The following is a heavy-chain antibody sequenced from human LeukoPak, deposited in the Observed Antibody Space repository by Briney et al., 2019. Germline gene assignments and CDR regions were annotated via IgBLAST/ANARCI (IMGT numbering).Heavy chain of an antibody. CDR3: AREERLIAATGRGAFDY. V-gene: IGHV1-46*01. CDR2: INPITGTT. CDR1: GYTFTNYF. Sequence: ASVKVSFKASGYTFTNYFMHWVRQAPGQGLEWMGIINPITGTTTYAQKFQGRVTMTRDTSTGTVYMELSSLRSEDTAVYYCAREERLIAATGRGAFDYWGQGTLVTVSS. J-gene: IGHJ4*02. D-gene: IGHD6-13*01.